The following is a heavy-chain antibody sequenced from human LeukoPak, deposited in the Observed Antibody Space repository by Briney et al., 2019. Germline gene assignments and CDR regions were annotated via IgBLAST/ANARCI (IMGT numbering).Heavy chain of an antibody. V-gene: IGHV3-23*01. Sequence: GGSLRLSCAASGYSFSTYAMSWVRQAPGKGLEGVSTISGSGGSIFYAESVKGRFTISRDNSKNTLYLQVNSLRVEDTAIYYCATTSRTIGYWGQGTLVTVSS. D-gene: IGHD1-14*01. CDR2: ISGSGGSI. CDR1: GYSFSTYA. J-gene: IGHJ4*02. CDR3: ATTSRTIGY.